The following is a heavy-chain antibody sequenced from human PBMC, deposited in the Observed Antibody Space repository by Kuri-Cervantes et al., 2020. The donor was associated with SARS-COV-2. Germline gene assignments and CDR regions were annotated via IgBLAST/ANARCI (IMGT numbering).Heavy chain of an antibody. CDR2: IYSGGST. D-gene: IGHD2-15*01. CDR1: GFTVSSNY. V-gene: IGHV3-53*01. Sequence: GESLKISCAASGFTVSSNYMSWVRQAPGKGLEWVSVIYSGGSTYYADSVKGRFTISRDNSKNTLYLQMNSLRAEDTAVYYCARDERWRCYSGGSCYGDDYYGMDVWGQGTTVTVSS. J-gene: IGHJ6*02. CDR3: ARDERWRCYSGGSCYGDDYYGMDV.